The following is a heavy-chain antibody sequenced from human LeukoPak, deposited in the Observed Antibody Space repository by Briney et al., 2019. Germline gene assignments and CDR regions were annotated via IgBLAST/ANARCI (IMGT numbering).Heavy chain of an antibody. CDR1: GGSFSGYY. J-gene: IGHJ4*02. D-gene: IGHD6-13*01. Sequence: SETLSLTCAVYGGSFSGYYWSWIRQPPGKGLEWIGEINHSGSTNYNPSLKSRVTISVDTSKNQFSLKLSSVTAADTAVYYCASDSSSSDYWGQETLVTVSS. CDR3: ASDSSSSDY. V-gene: IGHV4-34*01. CDR2: INHSGST.